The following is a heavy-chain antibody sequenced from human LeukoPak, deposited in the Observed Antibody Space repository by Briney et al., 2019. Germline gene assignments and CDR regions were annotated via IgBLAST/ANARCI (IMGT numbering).Heavy chain of an antibody. V-gene: IGHV3-53*01. Sequence: GSLRLSCAASGFTVSNNYMSWVRQAPGKGLEWVSVIYSGGSAYYADSVKGRFTISRDNSKNTLYLQMNSPRAEDTAVYYCAGMYSSTYYFDYWGQGTLVTVSP. D-gene: IGHD6-6*01. CDR2: IYSGGSA. J-gene: IGHJ4*02. CDR3: AGMYSSTYYFDY. CDR1: GFTVSNNY.